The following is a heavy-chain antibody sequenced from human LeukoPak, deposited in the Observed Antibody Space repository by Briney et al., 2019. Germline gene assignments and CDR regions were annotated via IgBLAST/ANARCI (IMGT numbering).Heavy chain of an antibody. CDR1: GGSISSYY. J-gene: IGHJ4*02. D-gene: IGHD3-22*01. CDR2: IYYSGST. CDR3: ARYEYYYDSSGYLGYFDY. V-gene: IGHV4-59*08. Sequence: SETLSLTCTVSGGSISSYYWSWIRQPPGKGLEWLGYIYYSGSTNYNPSLKSRVTISVDTSQTQFSLKLSSVTAADTAVYYCARYEYYYDSSGYLGYFDYWGQGTLVTVSS.